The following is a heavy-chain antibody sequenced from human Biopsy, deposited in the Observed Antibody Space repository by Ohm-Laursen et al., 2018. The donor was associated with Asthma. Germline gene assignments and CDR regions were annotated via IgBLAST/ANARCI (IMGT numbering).Heavy chain of an antibody. Sequence: LSLTCAASGFSFSSFGMHWVRQAPGKGLEWVACISYDGSNKYYADSVKGRSTISRDNSKNTLYLQMNSLTGEDTAVYYCAKDKGGPRIGVAGTFDHWGQGTLVTVSS. CDR3: AKDKGGPRIGVAGTFDH. CDR1: GFSFSSFG. D-gene: IGHD6-13*01. CDR2: ISYDGSNK. J-gene: IGHJ4*02. V-gene: IGHV3-30*18.